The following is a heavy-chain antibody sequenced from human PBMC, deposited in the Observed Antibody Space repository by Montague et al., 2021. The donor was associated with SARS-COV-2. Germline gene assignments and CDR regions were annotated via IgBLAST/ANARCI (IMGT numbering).Heavy chain of an antibody. V-gene: IGHV4-59*13. J-gene: IGHJ4*02. CDR2: MYYSGST. Sequence: SETLSLTCTVSGGSISSYYWSWIRQPPGKGLEWIGYMYYSGSTNYNPSLKSRVTLSVDTSKNQISLKLSSVTAADTAAYYCARDFDYWGQGTLVTVSS. CDR3: ARDFDY. CDR1: GGSISSYY.